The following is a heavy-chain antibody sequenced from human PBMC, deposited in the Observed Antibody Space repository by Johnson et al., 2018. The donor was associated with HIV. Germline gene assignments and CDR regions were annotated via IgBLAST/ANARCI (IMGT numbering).Heavy chain of an antibody. Sequence: VQLVESGGGLVQSGGSLKLSCTSSGFTFSGSAMHWVRQASGKGLEWVSLIYSGGRTYYADSVMGRFTISRDNFKNTLYLQRNNLRVEDTALYYCARGFSDSSGYGYAFDIWGQGTMVTVSP. CDR1: GFTFSGSA. V-gene: IGHV3-66*01. CDR3: ARGFSDSSGYGYAFDI. D-gene: IGHD3-22*01. J-gene: IGHJ3*02. CDR2: IYSGGRT.